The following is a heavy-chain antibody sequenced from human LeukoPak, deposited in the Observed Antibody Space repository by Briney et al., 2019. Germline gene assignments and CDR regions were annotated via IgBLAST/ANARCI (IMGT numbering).Heavy chain of an antibody. J-gene: IGHJ2*01. D-gene: IGHD3-22*01. V-gene: IGHV4-39*01. CDR3: ARHVHSAPMIVVVVTPPYLPDFDL. CDR1: GGSISSSSYY. Sequence: SETLSLTCTVSGGSISSSSYYWGWIRQPPGKGLEWIGSIYYSGSTYYNASLKSRVTISVDTSKNQFSLKLSSVTAADTAVYYCARHVHSAPMIVVVVTPPYLPDFDLRGRGTLVTVSS. CDR2: IYYSGST.